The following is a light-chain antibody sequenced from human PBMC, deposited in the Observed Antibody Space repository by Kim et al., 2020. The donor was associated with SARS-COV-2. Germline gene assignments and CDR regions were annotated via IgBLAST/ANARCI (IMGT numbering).Light chain of an antibody. CDR1: HNVTNF. CDR2: DSS. CDR3: QQYMRWPEYT. J-gene: IGKJ2*01. Sequence: VSPGERATLSCRASHNVTNFLAWYQRKPGQAPRLLICDSSSRATNVPARFSGSGSGTEFTLTISNLQPEDVAIYYCQQYMRWPEYTFGQGTKLEI. V-gene: IGKV3-15*01.